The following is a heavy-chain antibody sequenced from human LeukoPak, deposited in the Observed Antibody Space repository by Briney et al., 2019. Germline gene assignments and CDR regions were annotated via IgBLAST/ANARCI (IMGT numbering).Heavy chain of an antibody. J-gene: IGHJ4*02. CDR2: INHSGGT. D-gene: IGHD2-8*01. Sequence: TSETLSLTCSVYGGSFSDYSWSWVRQPPGKGLEWVGEINHSGGTNYNPSLKSRVTISIDTSKNQFFLKLTSVTAADTAVYYCARGRRDCTNGVCYTTPFDYWGQGTLVTVSS. V-gene: IGHV4-34*01. CDR1: GGSFSDYS. CDR3: ARGRRDCTNGVCYTTPFDY.